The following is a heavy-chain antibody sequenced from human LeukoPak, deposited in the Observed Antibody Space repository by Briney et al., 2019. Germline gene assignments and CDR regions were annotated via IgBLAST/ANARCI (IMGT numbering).Heavy chain of an antibody. CDR3: ARDRNYGDFPFDY. V-gene: IGHV3-21*01. Sequence: GGSLRLSCAASGLTFSSYSMNWVRQAPGKGLEWVSSISSSSRHIYYADSVKGRFTISRDNAKNSLYLQMNSLRAEDTAVYYCARDRNYGDFPFDYWGQGTLVTVSS. J-gene: IGHJ4*02. CDR2: ISSSSRHI. CDR1: GLTFSSYS. D-gene: IGHD4-17*01.